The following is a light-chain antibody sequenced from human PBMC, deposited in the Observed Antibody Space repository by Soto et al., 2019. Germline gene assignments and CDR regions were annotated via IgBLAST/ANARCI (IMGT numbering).Light chain of an antibody. J-gene: IGKJ3*01. CDR2: DAS. CDR3: QQYGDSPFA. Sequence: EIVLTQSPATLSLSPGERATLSCRASQSVSSYLAWYQQKPGQAPRLLIYDASNRATGIPARFSGSGSGTDFTLTISSLEPEDFAMYYCQQYGDSPFAFGPGTKLDVK. CDR1: QSVSSY. V-gene: IGKV3-11*01.